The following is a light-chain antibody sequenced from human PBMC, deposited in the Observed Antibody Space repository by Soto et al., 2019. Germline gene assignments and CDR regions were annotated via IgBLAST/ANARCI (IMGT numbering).Light chain of an antibody. V-gene: IGLV2-23*01. CDR2: EAT. Sequence: QSALTQPASVSGSPGQSITISCTATSSDVGNSDLVSWYQHHPGKAPKLMIYEATNRPSGVSDRFSGSRSANTASLTISGLQAEDEADYYCCSYASSGCLVFGTGTKGSVL. CDR1: SSDVGNSDL. J-gene: IGLJ1*01. CDR3: CSYASSGCLV.